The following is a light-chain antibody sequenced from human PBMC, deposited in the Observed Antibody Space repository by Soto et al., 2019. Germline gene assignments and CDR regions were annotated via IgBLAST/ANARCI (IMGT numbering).Light chain of an antibody. CDR2: GNS. CDR1: SSNIGAGYD. V-gene: IGLV1-40*01. Sequence: QSVLTQPPSVSGAPGQRVTISCTGGSSNIGAGYDVHWYQQLPGTAPKLLIYGNSNRPSGVPDRFSGSKSGTSASLAITGLQPEDEADYYCQSYDSSLSVVVFGGGTKVTVL. J-gene: IGLJ2*01. CDR3: QSYDSSLSVVV.